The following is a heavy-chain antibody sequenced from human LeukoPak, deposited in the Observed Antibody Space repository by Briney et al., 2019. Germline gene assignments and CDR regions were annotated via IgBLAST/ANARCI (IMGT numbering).Heavy chain of an antibody. CDR3: ARGVQYSSSYSVATAIGLDY. CDR2: IYYSGST. D-gene: IGHD6-6*01. V-gene: IGHV4-59*11. CDR1: GGSISSHY. Sequence: SETLSLTCTVSGGSISSHYWSWIRQPPGKGLEWIGYIYYSGSTNYNPSLKSRVTISVDTSKNQFSLKLSSVTAADTAVYYCARGVQYSSSYSVATAIGLDYWGQGTLVTVSS. J-gene: IGHJ4*02.